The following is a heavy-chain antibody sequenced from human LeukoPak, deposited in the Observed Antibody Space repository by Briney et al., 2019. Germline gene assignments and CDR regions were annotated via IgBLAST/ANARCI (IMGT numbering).Heavy chain of an antibody. J-gene: IGHJ4*02. CDR1: GYTFTSYG. D-gene: IGHD6-19*01. Sequence: ATLKVSWRASGYTFTSYGISWVRHSPGQGLEQNGCFSANSGNTNYAQRLQGRVTMTTDTSTSTVYMELRSLRSDDTAVYYCARDQYSSGWTLPLPRFDYWVQGTLVTVSS. CDR2: FSANSGNT. V-gene: IGHV1-18*04. CDR3: ARDQYSSGWTLPLPRFDY.